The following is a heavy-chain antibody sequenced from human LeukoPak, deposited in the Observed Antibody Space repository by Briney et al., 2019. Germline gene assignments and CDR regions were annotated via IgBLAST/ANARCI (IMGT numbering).Heavy chain of an antibody. D-gene: IGHD3-9*01. Sequence: SETLSLTCTVSGGSISSSSYYWGWIRQPPGKGLEWIGSIFYSGSTYYNPSLKSRVTISVDTSKNQFSLKLSSLTAADTAVYYCARQAGWDILTGYYPFDYWGQGTLVTVSS. J-gene: IGHJ4*02. CDR2: IFYSGST. CDR1: GGSISSSSYY. CDR3: ARQAGWDILTGYYPFDY. V-gene: IGHV4-39*01.